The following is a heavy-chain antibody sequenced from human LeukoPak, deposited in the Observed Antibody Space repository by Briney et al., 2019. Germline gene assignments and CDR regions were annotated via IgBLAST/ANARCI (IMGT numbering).Heavy chain of an antibody. V-gene: IGHV4-4*09. Sequence: ETLSLTCTVSGGSLRSYYWSLVPQPPGKGLEWIGYIFASVTTNYNPSLKSRVTISVDTSKNQFSLQLSSVTAADTAVYYCARQALSYYYYVDVWGKGTTVTVSS. CDR1: GGSLRSYY. CDR3: ARQALSYYYYVDV. J-gene: IGHJ6*03. CDR2: IFASVTT.